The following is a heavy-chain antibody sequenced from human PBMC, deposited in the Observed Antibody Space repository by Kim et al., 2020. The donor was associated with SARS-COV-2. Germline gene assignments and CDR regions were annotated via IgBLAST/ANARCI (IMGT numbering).Heavy chain of an antibody. CDR2: IYTSGST. Sequence: SETLSLTCTVSGGSISSGSYYWSWIRQPAGKGLEWIGRIYTSGSTNYNPSLKSRVTISVDTPKNQFPLKLSSVTAADTAEYYCTRGYRYGYNWFDPWGQGTLVTVSA. V-gene: IGHV4-61*02. J-gene: IGHJ5*02. CDR3: TRGYRYGYNWFDP. D-gene: IGHD5-18*01. CDR1: GGSISSGSYY.